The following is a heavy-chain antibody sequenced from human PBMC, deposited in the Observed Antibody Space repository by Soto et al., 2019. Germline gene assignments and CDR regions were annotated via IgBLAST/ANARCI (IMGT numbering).Heavy chain of an antibody. CDR1: ESPFSDSS. CDR2: ISSRGDSS. Sequence: PGGSLRLSCSASESPFSDSSMHWVRQPQGKGRDYVSAISSRGDSSYSAASVKGRFTISRAKSKNPRYLQITIREAEDTAVYYCVKVGPKISIRSYYDYWGQGTRVTVSP. D-gene: IGHD2-15*01. V-gene: IGHV3-64D*06. J-gene: IGHJ4*02. CDR3: VKVGPKISIRSYYDY.